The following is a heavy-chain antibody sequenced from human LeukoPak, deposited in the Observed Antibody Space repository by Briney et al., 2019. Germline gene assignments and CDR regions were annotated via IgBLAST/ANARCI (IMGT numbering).Heavy chain of an antibody. CDR3: TRGLLGIDY. CDR1: GFTLSSYW. CDR2: IDTDERYT. V-gene: IGHV3-74*01. J-gene: IGHJ4*02. Sequence: PGGSLRLSCAASGFTLSSYWMHWVRQAPGKGLVWVARIDTDERYTNYADSVKGRFTVSRDNAKNTLYLQMNSLRVEDNAVYYCTRGLLGIDYWGQGALVTVSS. D-gene: IGHD2-8*02.